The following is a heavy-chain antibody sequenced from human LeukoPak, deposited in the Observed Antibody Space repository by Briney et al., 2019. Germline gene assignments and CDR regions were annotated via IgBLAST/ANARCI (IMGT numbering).Heavy chain of an antibody. CDR3: ARNQPWRWGSGSCYTPYFDY. CDR1: GGSISSYY. V-gene: IGHV4-59*01. J-gene: IGHJ4*02. CDR2: IYYSGST. Sequence: SETLSLTCTASGGSISSYYWSWIRQPPGKGLEWIGYIYYSGSTNYNPSLKSRVTISVDTSKNQFSLKLSSVTAADTAVYYCARNQPWRWGSGSCYTPYFDYWGQGTLVTVSS. D-gene: IGHD3-10*01.